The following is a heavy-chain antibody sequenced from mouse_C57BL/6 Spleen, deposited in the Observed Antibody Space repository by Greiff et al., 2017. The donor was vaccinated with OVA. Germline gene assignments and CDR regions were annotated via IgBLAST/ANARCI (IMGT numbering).Heavy chain of an antibody. CDR2: ISSGSSTI. CDR3: ARPNYENWYFDV. Sequence: EVKLVESGGGLVKPGASLKLSCAASGFTFSDYGMHWVRQAPEKGLEWVAYISSGSSTIYYADTVKGRFTIARDNAKNTLFLQMTSLRSEDTAMYYCARPNYENWYFDVWGTGTTVTVSS. J-gene: IGHJ1*03. CDR1: GFTFSDYG. D-gene: IGHD2-4*01. V-gene: IGHV5-17*01.